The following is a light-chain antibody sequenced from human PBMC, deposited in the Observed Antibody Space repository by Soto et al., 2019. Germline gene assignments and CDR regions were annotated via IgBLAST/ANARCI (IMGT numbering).Light chain of an antibody. V-gene: IGKV1D-13*01. J-gene: IGKJ1*01. Sequence: IQSTQSPSSLSAYVRDRVTITCLASQGISSYLGWYQQKPGKAPHLLIYDASSLESGVPSRFSGSGSGTEFTLTISSLQPDDFATFYCQQYKDYTWTFGQGTKVDIK. CDR3: QQYKDYTWT. CDR1: QGISSY. CDR2: DAS.